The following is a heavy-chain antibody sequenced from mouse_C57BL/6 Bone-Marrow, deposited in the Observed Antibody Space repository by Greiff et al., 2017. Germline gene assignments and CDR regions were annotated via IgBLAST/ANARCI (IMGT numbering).Heavy chain of an antibody. CDR1: GYTFTSYG. CDR2: IYPRSGNT. Sequence: QVQLKQSGAELARPGASVKLSCKASGYTFTSYGLSWVKQRTGQGLEWIGEIYPRSGNTYYNEKFKGKATLTADQSSSTSYMDLRSLTSEDSAVYFCARSEYDGAWFAYWGQGTLVTVAA. CDR3: ARSEYDGAWFAY. J-gene: IGHJ3*01. D-gene: IGHD2-14*01. V-gene: IGHV1-81*01.